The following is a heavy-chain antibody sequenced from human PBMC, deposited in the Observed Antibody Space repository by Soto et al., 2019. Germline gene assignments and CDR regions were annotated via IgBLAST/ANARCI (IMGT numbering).Heavy chain of an antibody. Sequence: GGSLRLSCAASGFTFDDYAMHWVRQAPGKGLEWVSGISWNSGSIGYADSVKGRFTISRDNAKNSLYLQMNSLRAEDTALYYCAKDSGSGWSGDAFDIWGQGTMVTVSS. CDR3: AKDSGSGWSGDAFDI. D-gene: IGHD6-19*01. CDR1: GFTFDDYA. J-gene: IGHJ3*02. CDR2: ISWNSGSI. V-gene: IGHV3-9*01.